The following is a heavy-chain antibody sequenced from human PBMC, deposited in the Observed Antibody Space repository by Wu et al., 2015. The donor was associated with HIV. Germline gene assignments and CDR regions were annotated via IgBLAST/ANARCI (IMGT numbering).Heavy chain of an antibody. J-gene: IGHJ3*02. V-gene: IGHV1-8*03. Sequence: QVQLVQSGAEVKKPGASVKVSCKASGYTFTNYDINWVRQATGQGLEWMGWMNPNSGNTGYAQKFQGRVTITRNTSISTVYMELSSLRSEDTAVYYCARDAYDFWSDNDAFDIWGQGTMVTVSS. CDR2: MNPNSGNT. D-gene: IGHD3-3*01. CDR1: GYTFTNYD. CDR3: ARDAYDFWSDNDAFDI.